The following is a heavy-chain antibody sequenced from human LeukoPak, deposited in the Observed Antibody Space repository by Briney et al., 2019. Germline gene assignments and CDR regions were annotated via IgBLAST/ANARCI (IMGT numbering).Heavy chain of an antibody. V-gene: IGHV4-39*07. Sequence: SETLSLTCTVSGGSISSSDYYWGWIRQPPGKGLEWIGNIYYTGCSSYNSSLKSRVTISVDTSKNQFSLQLSSVTAADTAVYYCARENYCTNGVCWAFDPWGQGTLVTVSS. CDR2: IYYTGCS. CDR1: GGSISSSDYY. CDR3: ARENYCTNGVCWAFDP. J-gene: IGHJ5*02. D-gene: IGHD2-8*01.